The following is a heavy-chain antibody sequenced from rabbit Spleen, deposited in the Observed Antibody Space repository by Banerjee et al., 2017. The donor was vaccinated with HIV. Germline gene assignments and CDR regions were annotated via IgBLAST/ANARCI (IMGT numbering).Heavy chain of an antibody. CDR1: GFSFNSNYY. Sequence: QSLEESGGGLVQPEGSLTLTCTASGFSFNSNYYMCWVRQAPGKGLEWIACIYGGDGTSTAYASWAKGRFTVSKTSSTTVTLQMTTLTAADTATYFCARDLTDVIGWNFGWWGPGTLVTVS. J-gene: IGHJ4*01. CDR3: ARDLTDVIGWNFGW. CDR2: IYGGDGTST. D-gene: IGHD1-1*01. V-gene: IGHV1S40*01.